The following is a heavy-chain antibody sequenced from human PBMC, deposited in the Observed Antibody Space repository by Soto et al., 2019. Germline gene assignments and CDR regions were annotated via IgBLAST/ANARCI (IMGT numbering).Heavy chain of an antibody. Sequence: SETLSLTCTVSGASTSSGGYYWSWIRQHPGKRLEWIGYIYYSGSTYYNPSLKSRVTISVDTSKNQFSLKLSSVTAADTAVYYCALRLGDPGRLYFDYWGQGTLVTVSS. D-gene: IGHD3-16*01. CDR3: ALRLGDPGRLYFDY. CDR1: GASTSSGGYY. V-gene: IGHV4-31*03. J-gene: IGHJ4*02. CDR2: IYYSGST.